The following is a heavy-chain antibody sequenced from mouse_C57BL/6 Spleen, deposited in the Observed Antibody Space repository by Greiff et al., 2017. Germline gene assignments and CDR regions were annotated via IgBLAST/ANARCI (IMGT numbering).Heavy chain of an antibody. CDR3: ARPWDDWFAY. CDR1: GFTFSDYY. Sequence: DVKLVESGGGLVQPGGSLKLSCAASGFTFSDYYMYWVRQTPEKRLEWVAYISNGGGSTYYPDTVKGRFTISRDNAKNTLYLQMSRLKSEDTAMYYCARPWDDWFAYWGQGTLVTVSA. D-gene: IGHD4-1*01. J-gene: IGHJ3*01. V-gene: IGHV5-12*01. CDR2: ISNGGGST.